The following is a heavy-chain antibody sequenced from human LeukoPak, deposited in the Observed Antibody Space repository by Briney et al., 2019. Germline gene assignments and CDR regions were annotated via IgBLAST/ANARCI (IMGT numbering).Heavy chain of an antibody. V-gene: IGHV4-59*01. CDR1: GDSISSYY. CDR2: IYYSGST. Sequence: TSETLSLTCTVSGDSISSYYWSWIRQPPGKGLEWIGYIYYSGSTNYNPSLKSRVTISVATSKNQFSLRLSSVTAADTAVYYCARDRSGSYSRYYYGMDVWGQGTTVTVSS. J-gene: IGHJ6*02. D-gene: IGHD1-26*01. CDR3: ARDRSGSYSRYYYGMDV.